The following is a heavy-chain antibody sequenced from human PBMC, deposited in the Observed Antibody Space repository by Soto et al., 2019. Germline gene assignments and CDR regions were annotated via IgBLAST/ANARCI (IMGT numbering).Heavy chain of an antibody. CDR3: ARALASYDILSGWFDP. CDR2: IYYSGST. V-gene: IGHV4-59*01. D-gene: IGHD3-9*01. CDR1: GGSISSYY. J-gene: IGHJ5*02. Sequence: SETLSLTCTVSGGSISSYYWSWIRQPPGKGLEWIGYIYYSGSTNYNPSLKSRVTISVDTSKNQFSLKLSSVTAADTAVYYCARALASYDILSGWFDPWGQIPRVTVST.